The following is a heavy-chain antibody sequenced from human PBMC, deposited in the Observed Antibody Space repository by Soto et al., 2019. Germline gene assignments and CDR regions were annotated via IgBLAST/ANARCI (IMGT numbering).Heavy chain of an antibody. CDR1: GFTFSSYA. CDR3: AKVLPHCTNGVCSPHYYYYGMDV. D-gene: IGHD2-8*01. CDR2: ISGSGGST. Sequence: PGGSLRLSCAASGFTFSSYAMSWVRQAPGKGLEWVSAISGSGGSTYYADSVKGRFTISRVNSKNTLYLQMNSLRAEDTAVYYCAKVLPHCTNGVCSPHYYYYGMDVWGQGTTVTVSS. V-gene: IGHV3-23*01. J-gene: IGHJ6*02.